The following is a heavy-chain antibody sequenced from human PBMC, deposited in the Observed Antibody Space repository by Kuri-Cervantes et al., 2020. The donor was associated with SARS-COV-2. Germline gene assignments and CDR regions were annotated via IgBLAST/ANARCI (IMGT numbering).Heavy chain of an antibody. CDR1: GGSISSSSYY. V-gene: IGHV4-39*01. D-gene: IGHD3-10*01. Sequence: ESLKISCTVSGGSISSSSYYWGWIRQPPGKGLEWIGSIYYSGSTYYNPSLKSRVTISVDTSKNQFSLKLCSVTAADTAVYYCARHPPEYYSLYYFDYWGQGTLVTVSS. CDR2: IYYSGST. J-gene: IGHJ4*02. CDR3: ARHPPEYYSLYYFDY.